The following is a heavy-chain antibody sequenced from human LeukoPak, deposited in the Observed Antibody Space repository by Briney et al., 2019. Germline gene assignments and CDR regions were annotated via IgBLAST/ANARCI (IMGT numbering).Heavy chain of an antibody. Sequence: GGSLRLSCAASGFTFSSYWMHWVRQAPGKGLEWVSGISWNSGSIGYADSVKGRFTISRDNAKNSLYLQMNSLRAEDMALYYYAKAYYYDSSGGDAFDIWGQGTMVTVSS. V-gene: IGHV3-9*03. CDR3: AKAYYYDSSGGDAFDI. CDR1: GFTFSSYW. J-gene: IGHJ3*02. CDR2: ISWNSGSI. D-gene: IGHD3-22*01.